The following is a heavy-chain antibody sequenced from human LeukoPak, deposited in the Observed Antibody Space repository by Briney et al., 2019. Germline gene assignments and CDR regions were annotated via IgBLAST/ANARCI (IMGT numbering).Heavy chain of an antibody. J-gene: IGHJ6*03. CDR1: GYTFTSYY. Sequence: ASVKVSCKASGYTFTSYYMHWARQAPGQGLEWMGIINPSGGSTSYAQKFQGRVTMTRDTSTSTVYMELSSLRSEDTAVYYCARFPGVLGSGSYSYYYYMDVWGKGTTVTVSS. V-gene: IGHV1-46*01. CDR3: ARFPGVLGSGSYSYYYYMDV. D-gene: IGHD3-10*01. CDR2: INPSGGST.